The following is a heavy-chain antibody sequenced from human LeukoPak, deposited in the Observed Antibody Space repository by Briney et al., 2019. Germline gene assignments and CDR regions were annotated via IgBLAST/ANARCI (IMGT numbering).Heavy chain of an antibody. D-gene: IGHD3-10*02. V-gene: IGHV3-48*04. Sequence: GGSLRLSCAAPGFTFSSYSMNWVRQAPGKGLEWVSYISSSGSTIYYADSVKDRFTISRDNAKNSLYLQMNSLRAEDTAVYYCAELGITMIGGVWGKGTTVTISS. CDR1: GFTFSSYS. J-gene: IGHJ6*04. CDR3: AELGITMIGGV. CDR2: ISSSGSTI.